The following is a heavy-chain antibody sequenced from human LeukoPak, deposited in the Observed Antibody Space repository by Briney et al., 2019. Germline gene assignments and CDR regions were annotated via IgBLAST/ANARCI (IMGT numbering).Heavy chain of an antibody. CDR2: FDPEDGET. V-gene: IGHV1-24*01. CDR3: ATDFISDPTYGDYPRTQH. Sequence: ASVKVSCKVSGYTLTELSMHWVRQAPGKGLEWMGGFDPEDGETIYAQKFQGRVTMTEDTSTDTAYMELSSLRSEDTAVYYCATDFISDPTYGDYPRTQHWGQGTLVTVCS. D-gene: IGHD4-17*01. J-gene: IGHJ1*01. CDR1: GYTLTELS.